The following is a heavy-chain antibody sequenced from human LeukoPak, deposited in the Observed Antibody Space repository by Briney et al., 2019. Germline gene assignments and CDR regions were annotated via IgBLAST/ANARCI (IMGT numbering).Heavy chain of an antibody. Sequence: SETLSLTCTVSGGSISSYYWSWMRHPPGKGLEWIGYTYYSGSTNYNPSLKSRVTISVDTSKNQFSLKLSSVTAADTAVYYCARHKETLTGRDAFDIWGQGTMVTVSS. J-gene: IGHJ3*02. D-gene: IGHD3-9*01. CDR3: ARHKETLTGRDAFDI. CDR1: GGSISSYY. CDR2: TYYSGST. V-gene: IGHV4-59*08.